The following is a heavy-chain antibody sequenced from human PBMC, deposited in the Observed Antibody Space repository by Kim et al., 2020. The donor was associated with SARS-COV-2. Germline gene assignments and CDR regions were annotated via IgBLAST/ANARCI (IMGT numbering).Heavy chain of an antibody. CDR1: GFTFSSYG. J-gene: IGHJ4*02. D-gene: IGHD2-2*01. CDR2: ISYDGSNK. Sequence: GGSLRLSCAASGFTFSSYGMHWVRQAPGKGQEWVAVISYDGSNKYDADSVKVRCTISRDNSKNTRYLQLNSLRAEDTAVYYCANPPVNCSRTSCYALGYWRQGALVSFSS. CDR3: ANPPVNCSRTSCYALGY. V-gene: IGHV3-30*18.